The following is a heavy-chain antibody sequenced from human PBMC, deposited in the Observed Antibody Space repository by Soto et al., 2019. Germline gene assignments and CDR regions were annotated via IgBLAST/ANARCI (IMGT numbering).Heavy chain of an antibody. D-gene: IGHD2-15*01. V-gene: IGHV6-1*01. J-gene: IGHJ3*02. CDR1: GDSVSSNSAA. CDR2: TYYRSKWYN. CDR3: ASENCSGGSRYSEMDAFDI. Sequence: PSQTLSLTCAISGDSVSSNSAAWNWIRQSPSRGLEWLGRTYYRSKWYNDYAVSVKSRITINPDTSKNQFSLQLNSVTPEDTAVHYCASENCSGGSRYSEMDAFDIWGQGTIVTVSS.